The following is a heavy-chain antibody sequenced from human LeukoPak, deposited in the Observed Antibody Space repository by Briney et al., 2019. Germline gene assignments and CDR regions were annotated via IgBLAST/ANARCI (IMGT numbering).Heavy chain of an antibody. D-gene: IGHD3-22*01. V-gene: IGHV1-2*02. CDR3: ARDHTPRYYYDSSGYFDY. Sequence: ASVKVSCKASGYTFSSYYMHWVRQAPGQGLEWMGWINPNSGGTNYAQKFQGRVTMTRDTSISTAYIELSRLRSDDTAVYYCARDHTPRYYYDSSGYFDYWGQGTLVTVSS. CDR1: GYTFSSYY. J-gene: IGHJ4*02. CDR2: INPNSGGT.